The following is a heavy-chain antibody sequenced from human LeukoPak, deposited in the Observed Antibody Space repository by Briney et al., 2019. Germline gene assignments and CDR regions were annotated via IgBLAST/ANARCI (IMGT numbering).Heavy chain of an antibody. CDR3: ARRRKNDVLDY. Sequence: SETLSLTCAVYGGSFSGYYWSWIRQPPGKGLEWIGSIYHSGSTYYNPSLKSRVTISVDTSKNQFSLKLSSVTAADTAVYYCARRRKNDVLDYWGQGTLVTVSS. D-gene: IGHD1-1*01. V-gene: IGHV4-34*01. J-gene: IGHJ4*02. CDR2: IYHSGST. CDR1: GGSFSGYY.